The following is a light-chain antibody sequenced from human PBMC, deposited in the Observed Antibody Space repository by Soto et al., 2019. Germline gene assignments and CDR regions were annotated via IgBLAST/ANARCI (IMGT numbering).Light chain of an antibody. J-gene: IGLJ2*01. V-gene: IGLV2-23*01. CDR1: SSDVGSYNL. Sequence: QSALTQPASVSGSPGQSITISCTRTSSDVGSYNLVSWYQQHPGKAPKLMIYEGSKRPSGVSNRFSGSKSGNTASLTISGLQAEDEAEYYCCSYAGSSTVVFGGGTKLTVL. CDR2: EGS. CDR3: CSYAGSSTVV.